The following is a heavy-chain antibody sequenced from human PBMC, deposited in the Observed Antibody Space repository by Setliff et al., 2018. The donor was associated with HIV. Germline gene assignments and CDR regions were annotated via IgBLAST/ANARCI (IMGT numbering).Heavy chain of an antibody. CDR2: VFPDDSDT. CDR3: ARSMGFKATTRLDF. D-gene: IGHD3-10*01. J-gene: IGHJ4*02. V-gene: IGHV5-51*01. CDR1: GYSFTTLW. Sequence: GESLKISCQASGYSFTTLWIAWVRQMPGKGLEWMGMVFPDDSDTRYSPSFQGEVSMPADKSINTAYLQWSSLKASDTAVYYGARSMGFKATTRLDFWGPGTLVTVSS.